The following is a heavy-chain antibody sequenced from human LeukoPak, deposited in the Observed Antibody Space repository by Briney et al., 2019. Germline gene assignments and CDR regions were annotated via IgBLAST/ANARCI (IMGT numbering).Heavy chain of an antibody. CDR3: ARAGYDSSGYLDY. Sequence: PGGSLRLSCSASGFTFKKYAMHWVRQAPGKGLEWVSYISSSSSYTNYADSVKGRFTISRDNAKNSLYLQMNSLRAEDTAVYYCARAGYDSSGYLDYWGQGTLVTVSS. V-gene: IGHV3-11*05. D-gene: IGHD3-22*01. J-gene: IGHJ4*02. CDR2: ISSSSSYT. CDR1: GFTFKKYA.